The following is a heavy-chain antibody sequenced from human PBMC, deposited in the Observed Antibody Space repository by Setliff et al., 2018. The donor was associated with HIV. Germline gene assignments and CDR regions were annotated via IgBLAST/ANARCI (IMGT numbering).Heavy chain of an antibody. D-gene: IGHD3-3*01. V-gene: IGHV1-2*06. CDR3: ARSPYDFWSGYTLDY. CDR2: ISPGSGAT. CDR1: GYSFTDYY. Sequence: ASVKVSCKASGYSFTDYYINWVRQAPGQGLEWMGRISPGSGATNYAQKFQGRVTMTRDTSISTAYMDLSRLKSDDTAVYFCARSPYDFWSGYTLDYWGQGALVTVS. J-gene: IGHJ4*02.